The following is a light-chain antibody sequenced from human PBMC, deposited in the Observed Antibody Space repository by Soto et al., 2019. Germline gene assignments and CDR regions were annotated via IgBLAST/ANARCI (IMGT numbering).Light chain of an antibody. J-gene: IGKJ1*01. Sequence: DIQMTQSPCTLSASVGDRVTITCRASQSISSWLSLYQQKPGKAPKLLIFDVSILESGVPSRFSGSGSGTEFTLTISSLQPDDFATYYCQQYNSYSTFGQGTKVDIK. CDR1: QSISSW. V-gene: IGKV1-5*01. CDR3: QQYNSYST. CDR2: DVS.